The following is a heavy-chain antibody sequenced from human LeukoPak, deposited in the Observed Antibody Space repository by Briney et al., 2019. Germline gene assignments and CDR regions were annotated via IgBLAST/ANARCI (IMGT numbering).Heavy chain of an antibody. D-gene: IGHD6-19*01. J-gene: IGHJ4*02. V-gene: IGHV1-46*01. CDR3: ARDSSGWHELDY. CDR1: GYTFTSYY. Sequence: GASVKVSCKASGYTFTSYYMHWVRQAPGQGLEWMGIINPSGGSTSYAQKFQGRVTMTGDTSTSTVYMELSSLRSEDTAVYYCARDSSGWHELDYWGQGTLVTVSS. CDR2: INPSGGST.